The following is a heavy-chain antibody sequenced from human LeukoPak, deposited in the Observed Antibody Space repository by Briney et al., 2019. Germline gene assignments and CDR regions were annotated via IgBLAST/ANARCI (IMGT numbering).Heavy chain of an antibody. CDR2: INSDGSST. Sequence: PGGSLRLSCAASGFTFSSYWMHWVRQAPGKGLVWVSRINSDGSSTSYADSVKGRFTISRDNAKNSLYLQMNSLRAEDTAVYYCARGNYDILTDYFTIDSWGQGTLVTVSS. CDR1: GFTFSSYW. J-gene: IGHJ4*02. CDR3: ARGNYDILTDYFTIDS. D-gene: IGHD3-9*01. V-gene: IGHV3-74*01.